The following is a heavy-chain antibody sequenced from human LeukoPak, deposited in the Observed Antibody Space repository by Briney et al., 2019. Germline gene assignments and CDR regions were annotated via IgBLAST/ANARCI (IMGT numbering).Heavy chain of an antibody. D-gene: IGHD5-18*01. CDR2: ISGSGGGT. Sequence: GGSLRLSCAASGFTFSSYAMSWVRQAPGKGLEWVSAISGSGGGTYYADSVKGRFTTSRDNSKNTLYLQMNSLRAEDTAVYYCAKVAGGGYSYGFDYWGQGTLVTVSS. CDR1: GFTFSSYA. CDR3: AKVAGGGYSYGFDY. J-gene: IGHJ4*02. V-gene: IGHV3-23*01.